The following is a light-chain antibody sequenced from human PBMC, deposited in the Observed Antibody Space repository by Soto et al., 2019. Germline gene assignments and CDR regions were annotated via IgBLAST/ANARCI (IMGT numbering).Light chain of an antibody. CDR3: QQYNNWPRT. Sequence: EMVMTHSPATLSVSPGERATLSCRASQSVSSNLAWYQQKLGQAPRLLIYGASTRATGIPARFSGSGSGTEFTLTISSLQSEDFAVYYCQQYNNWPRTFGQGTKVEIK. CDR2: GAS. V-gene: IGKV3-15*01. J-gene: IGKJ1*01. CDR1: QSVSSN.